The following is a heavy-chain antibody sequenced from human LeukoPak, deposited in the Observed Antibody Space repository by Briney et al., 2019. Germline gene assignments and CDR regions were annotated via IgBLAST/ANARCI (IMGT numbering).Heavy chain of an antibody. V-gene: IGHV4-39*07. CDR3: AKTLGYCRGDSCYGPDY. D-gene: IGHD2-15*01. CDR1: GGSISSSSYY. Sequence: SETLSLTCTVSGGSISSSSYYWGWIRQPPGKGLEWIGSIYYSGSTYYNPSLKSRVTISVDTSKNQFSLRLSSVTAADTAVYYCAKTLGYCRGDSCYGPDYWGQGTLVTVSS. CDR2: IYYSGST. J-gene: IGHJ4*02.